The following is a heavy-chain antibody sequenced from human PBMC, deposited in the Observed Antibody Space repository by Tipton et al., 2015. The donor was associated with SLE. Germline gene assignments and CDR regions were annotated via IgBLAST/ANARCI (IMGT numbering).Heavy chain of an antibody. CDR2: LDYSGGT. CDR1: GGSIRGSTYY. CDR3: ARAVGDTSGYLDY. V-gene: IGHV4-39*07. Sequence: TLSLTCTVSGGSIRGSTYYWGWIRQPPGKGLEWIGSLDYSGGTYYNPSLKSRINISVDTSKNQFSLKLSSVTAADTAVYYCARAVGDTSGYLDYWGLGTLVTVSS. J-gene: IGHJ4*02. D-gene: IGHD3-22*01.